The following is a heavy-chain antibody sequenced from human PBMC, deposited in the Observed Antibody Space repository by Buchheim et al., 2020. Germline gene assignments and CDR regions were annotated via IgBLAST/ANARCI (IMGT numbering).Heavy chain of an antibody. CDR3: ARGGLVGGGSYPFDY. D-gene: IGHD1-26*01. V-gene: IGHV3-64*01. Sequence: EVQLVESGGGLVQPGGSLRLSCAASGFTFSSYAMHWVRQAPGKGLEYVSAISSNGGSTYYANSVKGRFTISRDNSKNTLDLQMGSLRAEDMAVYYCARGGLVGGGSYPFDYWGQGTL. J-gene: IGHJ4*02. CDR2: ISSNGGST. CDR1: GFTFSSYA.